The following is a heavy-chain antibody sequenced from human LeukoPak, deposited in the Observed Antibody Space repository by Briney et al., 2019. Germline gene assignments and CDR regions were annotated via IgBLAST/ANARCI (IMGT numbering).Heavy chain of an antibody. D-gene: IGHD6-13*01. CDR2: ISPTSTTT. Sequence: GGSLRLSCAASGFTFSDYHMSWFRQAPGKGLEWLSYISPTSTTTTYADSVKGRFTISRDNAKNSLYLQMNSLRAEDTAVYYCARLGTIAAAGSPDYWGQGTLVIVSS. CDR3: ARLGTIAAAGSPDY. CDR1: GFTFSDYH. V-gene: IGHV3-11*03. J-gene: IGHJ4*02.